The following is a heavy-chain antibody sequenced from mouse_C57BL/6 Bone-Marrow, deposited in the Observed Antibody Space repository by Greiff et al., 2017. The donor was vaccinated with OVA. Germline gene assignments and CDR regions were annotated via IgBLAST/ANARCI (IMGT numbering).Heavy chain of an antibody. D-gene: IGHD2-3*01. CDR1: GYTFPSYG. CDR2: IYPRSGNT. V-gene: IGHV1-81*01. J-gene: IGHJ3*01. CDR3: ARSHDGYYPGFAY. Sequence: VKLVESGAELARPGASVKLSCKASGYTFPSYGISWVKQRTGQGLEWIGEIYPRSGNTYYNEKFKGKATLTADKSSSTAYMELRSLTSEDSAVYFCARSHDGYYPGFAYWGQGTLVTVSA.